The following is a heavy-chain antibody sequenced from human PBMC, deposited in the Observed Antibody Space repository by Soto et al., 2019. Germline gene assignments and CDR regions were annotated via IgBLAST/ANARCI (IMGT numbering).Heavy chain of an antibody. V-gene: IGHV3-9*01. CDR1: GFTFDDYA. CDR2: ISWNSGSI. J-gene: IGHJ4*02. Sequence: DVQLVESGGGLVQPGRSLRLSCAASGFTFDDYAMHWVRQAPGKGLEWVSGISWNSGSIGYADSVKGRFTISRDNAKNSLYLQMNSLRAEDTALYYCAIDSVGLPFYYFDYWGQGTLVTVSS. D-gene: IGHD1-1*01. CDR3: AIDSVGLPFYYFDY.